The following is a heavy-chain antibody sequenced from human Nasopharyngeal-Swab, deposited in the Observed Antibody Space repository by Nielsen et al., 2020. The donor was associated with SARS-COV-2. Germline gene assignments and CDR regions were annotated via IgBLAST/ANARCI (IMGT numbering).Heavy chain of an antibody. CDR3: AKERWELLTYYGMDV. CDR2: ISYDGSNK. D-gene: IGHD1-26*01. Sequence: GESLKISCAASGFTFSSYGMHWVHQAPGKGLEWVAVISYDGSNKYYADSVKGRFTISRDNSKNTLYLQMNSLRAEDTAVYYCAKERWELLTYYGMDVWGQGTTVTVSS. J-gene: IGHJ6*02. V-gene: IGHV3-30*18. CDR1: GFTFSSYG.